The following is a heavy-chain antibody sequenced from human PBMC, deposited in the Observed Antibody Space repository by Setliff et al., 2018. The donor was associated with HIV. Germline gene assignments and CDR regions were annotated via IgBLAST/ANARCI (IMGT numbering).Heavy chain of an antibody. D-gene: IGHD2-8*02. Sequence: SETLSLTCFVSGVSISGHFWGWIRQPPGKGLEWIGYIYTSGTTEYNHSLDSRVTISVDTSRGQFSLNLRSVTAADTALYFCARLIHTGLLYFDYWGLGMLVTVS. CDR1: GVSISGHF. CDR2: IYTSGTT. J-gene: IGHJ4*02. V-gene: IGHV4-4*09. CDR3: ARLIHTGLLYFDY.